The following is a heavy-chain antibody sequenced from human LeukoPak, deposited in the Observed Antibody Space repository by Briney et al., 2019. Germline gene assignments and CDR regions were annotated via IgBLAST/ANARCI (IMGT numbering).Heavy chain of an antibody. CDR1: GGSISSSSYY. CDR2: IYYSGST. J-gene: IGHJ5*02. Sequence: SETLSLTCTVSGGSISSSSYYWGWIRQPPGKGLEWIGSIYYSGSTYYNPSLKSRVTISVDTSKNQFSLKLSSVTAADTAVYYCARTGVVLAAMLNWFDPWGQGTLVTVSS. V-gene: IGHV4-39*07. CDR3: ARTGVVLAAMLNWFDP. D-gene: IGHD2-2*01.